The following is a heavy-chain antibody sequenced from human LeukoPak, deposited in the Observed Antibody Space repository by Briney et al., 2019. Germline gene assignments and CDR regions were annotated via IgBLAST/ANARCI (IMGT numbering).Heavy chain of an antibody. D-gene: IGHD3-10*01. J-gene: IGHJ6*03. V-gene: IGHV1-18*01. Sequence: GASVKVSCKASGYTFTSYGISWVRQAPGQGLEWMGWISAYNGNTNYAQKLQGRVTMTTDTSTSTAYMELRSLRSEDTAVYYCARDRGNTVFYYYYMDVWGKGTTVTVSS. CDR1: GYTFTSYG. CDR3: ARDRGNTVFYYYYMDV. CDR2: ISAYNGNT.